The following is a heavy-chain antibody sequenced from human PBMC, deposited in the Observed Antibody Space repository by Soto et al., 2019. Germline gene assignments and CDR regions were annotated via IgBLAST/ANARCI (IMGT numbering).Heavy chain of an antibody. J-gene: IGHJ4*02. Sequence: QVQLVQSGTEVKKPGASVKVSCKASGYTFTTHYMHWVRQAPGQGLEWMGIINPSGGRTTYALKYQGRVTMTSDTSTNTVYLELTSLRSEDTAIYFCARAGENYGSGTFSPPLRYYFNSWGQGTPVTVSS. D-gene: IGHD3-10*01. V-gene: IGHV1-46*01. CDR2: INPSGGRT. CDR1: GYTFTTHY. CDR3: ARAGENYGSGTFSPPLRYYFNS.